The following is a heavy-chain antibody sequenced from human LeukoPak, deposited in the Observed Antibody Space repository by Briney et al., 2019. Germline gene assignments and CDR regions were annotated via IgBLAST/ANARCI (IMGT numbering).Heavy chain of an antibody. CDR3: ARNYDILTGYYYFDY. CDR2: INPSGGST. CDR1: GYIFTSYY. J-gene: IGHJ4*02. V-gene: IGHV1-46*01. D-gene: IGHD3-9*01. Sequence: ASVKVSCKASGYIFTSYYMHWVRQAPGQGLEWMGIINPSGGSTSYAQKFQGRVTMTRDMSTSTVYMELSSLRSEDTAVYYCARNYDILTGYYYFDYWGQGTLVTVSS.